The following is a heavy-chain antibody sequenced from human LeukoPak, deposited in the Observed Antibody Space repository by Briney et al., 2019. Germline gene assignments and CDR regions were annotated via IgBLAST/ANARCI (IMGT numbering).Heavy chain of an antibody. CDR3: ARDGVAWEDTYAFGY. V-gene: IGHV3-7*01. J-gene: IGHJ4*02. Sequence: GGSLGLSCAASGFTFSSYWMSWVRQAPGKGLEWVANIKQDGSEKYYVDSVKGRFTISRDNAKNSLYLQMNSLRAEDTAVYYCARDGVAWEDTYAFGYWGQGTLVTVSS. D-gene: IGHD2-2*01. CDR2: IKQDGSEK. CDR1: GFTFSSYW.